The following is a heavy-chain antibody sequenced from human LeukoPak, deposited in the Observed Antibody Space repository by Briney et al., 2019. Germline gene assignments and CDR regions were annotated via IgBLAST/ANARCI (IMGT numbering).Heavy chain of an antibody. J-gene: IGHJ5*02. CDR2: IYTSGST. CDR3: ARDRCSSTSCYGLDWFDP. V-gene: IGHV4-4*07. Sequence: SETLSLTCTVSGGSISSYYWSWIRQPAGKGLEWIGRIYTSGSTNYNPSLKSRVTMSVDTSKNQFSLKLSSVTAADTAVYYCARDRCSSTSCYGLDWFDPWGQGTLVTVSS. D-gene: IGHD2-2*01. CDR1: GGSISSYY.